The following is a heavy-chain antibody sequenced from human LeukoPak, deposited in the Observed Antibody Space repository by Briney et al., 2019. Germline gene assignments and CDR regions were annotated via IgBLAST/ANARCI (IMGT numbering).Heavy chain of an antibody. CDR3: ASGVGVRSAIQRYYYYYMDV. J-gene: IGHJ6*03. D-gene: IGHD2-2*02. CDR2: INPNSGGT. V-gene: IGHV1-2*02. CDR1: GYTFTGYY. Sequence: GASVKVSCKXSGYTFTGYYMHWVRQAPGQGLEWMGWINPNSGGTNYAQKFQGRVTMTRDTSISTAYMELSRLRSDDTAVYYCASGVGVRSAIQRYYYYYMDVWGKGTTVTVSS.